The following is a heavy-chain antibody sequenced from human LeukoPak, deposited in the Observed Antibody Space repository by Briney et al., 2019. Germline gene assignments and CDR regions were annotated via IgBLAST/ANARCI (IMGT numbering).Heavy chain of an antibody. V-gene: IGHV3-48*02. D-gene: IGHD3/OR15-3a*01. CDR2: ITTSGSTI. CDR3: ARDRDWSFDY. J-gene: IGHJ4*02. CDR1: RFTCSTYT. Sequence: GGSLRLSCAASRFTCSTYTRNWVRQAPGKGLQWVSYITTSGSTIYYADSVKGRFTISRDNARNSMYLQMNSLRDDDTAVYYCARDRDWSFDYWGQGTLVTVSS.